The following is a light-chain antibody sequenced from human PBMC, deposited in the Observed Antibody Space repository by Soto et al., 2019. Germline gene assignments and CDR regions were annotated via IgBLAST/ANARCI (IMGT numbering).Light chain of an antibody. J-gene: IGLJ3*02. V-gene: IGLV1-40*01. Sequence: QSVLTQPPSMSGAPGQRVTISCTGSGSNIRAGYDVHWYQLLPGTAPKLLIYGNTNRPSGVPDRFSGSKSGTSASLAITGLRAEDEADYYCQSHDSSLNSWVFGGGTKVTVL. CDR1: GSNIRAGYD. CDR2: GNT. CDR3: QSHDSSLNSWV.